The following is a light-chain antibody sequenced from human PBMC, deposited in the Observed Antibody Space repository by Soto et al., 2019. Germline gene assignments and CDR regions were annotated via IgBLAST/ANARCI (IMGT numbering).Light chain of an antibody. Sequence: EIMMTQSPATLSVSPGESVTLSCRASLTMNNNIAWYQHKPGQAPRLLIFGASSRATGVPGRFSGSGFGTEFTLSISSLQSEDFAVYYCQQYNERPPWTFGQGTKVAIK. CDR1: LTMNNN. V-gene: IGKV3-15*01. CDR3: QQYNERPPWT. J-gene: IGKJ1*01. CDR2: GAS.